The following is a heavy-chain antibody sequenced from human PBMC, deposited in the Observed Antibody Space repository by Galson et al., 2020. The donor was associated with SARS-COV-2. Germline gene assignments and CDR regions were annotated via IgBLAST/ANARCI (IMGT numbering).Heavy chain of an antibody. Sequence: ASVKVSCKASGYTFTGYYMHWVRQAPGQGPEWMGWINPNSGGTNYAQKFQGWVTMTRDTSISTAYMELSRLRSDDTAVYYCARVATSVATGSEAGMDVWGQGTTVTVSS. D-gene: IGHD5-12*01. V-gene: IGHV1-2*04. CDR3: ARVATSVATGSEAGMDV. J-gene: IGHJ6*02. CDR2: INPNSGGT. CDR1: GYTFTGYY.